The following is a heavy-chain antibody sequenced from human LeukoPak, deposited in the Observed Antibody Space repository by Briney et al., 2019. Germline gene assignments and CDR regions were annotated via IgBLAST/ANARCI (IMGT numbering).Heavy chain of an antibody. CDR1: GFTLGSYA. D-gene: IGHD6-19*01. CDR3: AKVKQWSFDY. V-gene: IGHV3-64*04. Sequence: GGSLRLSCSASGFTLGSYAMHWVRQAPGKGLEYVSAISTSGGSTYYADSVKGRFTISRDNSKNTLYLQMNSLRAEDTAVYYCAKVKQWSFDYWGQGTLVTVSS. J-gene: IGHJ4*02. CDR2: ISTSGGST.